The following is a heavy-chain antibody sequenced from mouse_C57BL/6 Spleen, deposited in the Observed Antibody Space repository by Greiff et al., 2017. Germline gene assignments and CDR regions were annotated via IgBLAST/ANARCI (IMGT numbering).Heavy chain of an antibody. CDR2: INPYNGGT. D-gene: IGHD2-1*01. CDR3: ARSDEGNDWYFDV. Sequence: VQLQQSGPVLVKPGASVKMSCKASGYTFTDYYMNWVKQSHGKSLEWIGVINPYNGGTSYNQKFKGKATLTVDKSSSTAYMELNSLTSEDSAVYYCARSDEGNDWYFDVWGTGTTVTVSS. V-gene: IGHV1-19*01. CDR1: GYTFTDYY. J-gene: IGHJ1*03.